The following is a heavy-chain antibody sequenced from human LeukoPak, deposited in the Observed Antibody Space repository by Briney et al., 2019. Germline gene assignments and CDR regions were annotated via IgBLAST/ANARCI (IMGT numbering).Heavy chain of an antibody. D-gene: IGHD3-10*01. Sequence: GGSLRLSCAASGFTFSRYWMHWVRQAPGKGLVWVSRINSDGYSTTYADSVKGRFTISRDNAKNTLYLQMNSLRAEDTAVYHCARDRGGSAFDILGQGTMVTVSS. CDR1: GFTFSRYW. CDR3: ARDRGGSAFDI. V-gene: IGHV3-74*01. CDR2: INSDGYST. J-gene: IGHJ3*02.